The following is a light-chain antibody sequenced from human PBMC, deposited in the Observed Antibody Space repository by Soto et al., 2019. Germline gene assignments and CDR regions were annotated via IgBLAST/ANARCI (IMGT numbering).Light chain of an antibody. V-gene: IGKV1-33*01. J-gene: IGKJ4*01. Sequence: DTQMTQSPSSLSASVGDRVTITCQASQDIKNYLNWYLQKTRKAPKLLIYDASNLERGVPSRFSGSGAGTEYSLTISSLQPEDNGTYYCQQYENLPLTFGGGTKVDIK. CDR1: QDIKNY. CDR3: QQYENLPLT. CDR2: DAS.